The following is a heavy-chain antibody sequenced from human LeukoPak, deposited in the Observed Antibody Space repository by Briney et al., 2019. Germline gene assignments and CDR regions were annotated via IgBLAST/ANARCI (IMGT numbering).Heavy chain of an antibody. CDR2: INAGNGNT. J-gene: IGHJ4*02. CDR3: ARGPSYYYDSSGYFDY. CDR1: GYTFTGYY. V-gene: IGHV1-3*01. D-gene: IGHD3-22*01. Sequence: ASVKVSCMASGYTFTGYYMHWVRQAPGQRLEWMGWINAGNGNTKYSQKFQGRVTITRDTSASTAYMELSSLRSEDTAVYYCARGPSYYYDSSGYFDYWGQGTLVTVSS.